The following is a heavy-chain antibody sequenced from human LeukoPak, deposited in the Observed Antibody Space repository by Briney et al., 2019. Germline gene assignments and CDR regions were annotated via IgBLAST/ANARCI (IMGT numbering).Heavy chain of an antibody. CDR1: GGSISSGGNY. J-gene: IGHJ4*02. Sequence: SQTLSLTCTVSGGSISSGGNYWSWIRHPPGKGLEWIGCIYYSGSTDYNPSLKSRVTISVDTSKNQFSLKLGSVTAADTAVYYRARGPNYPSPSPFDYWGQGTLVTVSS. V-gene: IGHV4-61*02. CDR3: ARGPNYPSPSPFDY. D-gene: IGHD5-24*01. CDR2: IYYSGST.